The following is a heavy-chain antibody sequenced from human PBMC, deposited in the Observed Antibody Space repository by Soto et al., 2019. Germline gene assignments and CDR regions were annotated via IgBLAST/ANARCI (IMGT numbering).Heavy chain of an antibody. CDR3: ASSKPAMRVVASKRGFYGMDL. V-gene: IGHV1-18*01. CDR2: ISAYNGNT. CDR1: GYTFTTYG. D-gene: IGHD3-22*01. Sequence: QVQLVQSGAEVKKPGASVKVSCKASGYTFTTYGISWVRQAPGQGLEWMGWISAYNGNTNYAQKVQGRVTMTTDTSTSTAYMELRSLRSDDTAVYYCASSKPAMRVVASKRGFYGMDLWGQGTPVTVSS. J-gene: IGHJ6*02.